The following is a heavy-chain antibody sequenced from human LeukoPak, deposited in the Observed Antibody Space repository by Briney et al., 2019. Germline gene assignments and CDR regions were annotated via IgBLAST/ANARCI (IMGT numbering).Heavy chain of an antibody. V-gene: IGHV1-69*04. D-gene: IGHD3-22*01. J-gene: IGHJ1*01. CDR1: GGTFSSYA. CDR2: IIPILGIA. Sequence: ASVKVSCKASGGTFSSYAISWVRQAPGQGLEWMGRIIPILGIANYAQKFQGRVTITADKSTSTAYMELSSLRSEDTAVYYGASVYDSEYFQHWGQGTLVTVSS. CDR3: ASVYDSEYFQH.